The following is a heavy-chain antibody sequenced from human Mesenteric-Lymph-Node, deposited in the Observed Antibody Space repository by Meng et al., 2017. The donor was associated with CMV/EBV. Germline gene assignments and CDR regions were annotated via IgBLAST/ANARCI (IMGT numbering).Heavy chain of an antibody. J-gene: IGHJ4*02. D-gene: IGHD2-21*02. Sequence: GESLKISCAASGFVFSNFAMSWVRQAPGKGLEWVSTISAGGSGSTYYADSLRGRFTISRDNSKTTVYLQMHSLSVEDTAMYYCAISRLLQPFFDSWGQGTLVTVSS. CDR1: GFVFSNFA. V-gene: IGHV3-23*01. CDR3: AISRLLQPFFDS. CDR2: ISAGGSGST.